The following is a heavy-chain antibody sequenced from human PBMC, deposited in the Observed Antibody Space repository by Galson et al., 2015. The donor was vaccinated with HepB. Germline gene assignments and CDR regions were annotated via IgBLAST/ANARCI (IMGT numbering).Heavy chain of an antibody. CDR1: GFTFRSYA. J-gene: IGHJ4*02. CDR3: ARDLSTAMVRGFDY. CDR2: ISYDGSNK. Sequence: SLRLSCAASGFTFRSYAMHWVRQAPGKGLEWVAVISYDGSNKYYADSVKGRFTISRDNSKNTLYLQMNSLRAEDTAVYYCARDLSTAMVRGFDYWGQGTLVTVSS. D-gene: IGHD5-18*01. V-gene: IGHV3-30-3*01.